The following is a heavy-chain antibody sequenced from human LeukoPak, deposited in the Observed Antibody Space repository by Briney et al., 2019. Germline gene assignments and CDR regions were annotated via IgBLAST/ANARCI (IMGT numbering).Heavy chain of an antibody. D-gene: IGHD3-22*01. CDR2: TRNKANSFTT. V-gene: IGHV3-72*01. Sequence: GGSLRLSCAASGFTFSDHYMDWVRQAPGKGLEWVGRTRNKANSFTTEYAASVKGRFTISRDDSKNSLYLQMNSLKTEDTAVYYCARGRSVYYYDSSGFDYWGQGTLVTVSS. CDR3: ARGRSVYYYDSSGFDY. CDR1: GFTFSDHY. J-gene: IGHJ4*02.